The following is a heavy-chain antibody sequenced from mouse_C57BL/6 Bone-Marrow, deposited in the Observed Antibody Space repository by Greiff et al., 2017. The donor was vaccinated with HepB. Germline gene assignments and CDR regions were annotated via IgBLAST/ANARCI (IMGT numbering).Heavy chain of an antibody. CDR1: GFNIKDYY. D-gene: IGHD2-2*01. J-gene: IGHJ4*01. Sequence: VQLQQSGAELVKPGASVKLSCTASGFNIKDYYMHWVKQRTEQGLEWIGRINPEDGDTKYAPKFQGKATITADTSSNTAYLQLSSLTSEDTAVYYCASSYGYDRVYAMDYWGQGTSVTVSS. CDR3: ASSYGYDRVYAMDY. V-gene: IGHV14-2*01. CDR2: INPEDGDT.